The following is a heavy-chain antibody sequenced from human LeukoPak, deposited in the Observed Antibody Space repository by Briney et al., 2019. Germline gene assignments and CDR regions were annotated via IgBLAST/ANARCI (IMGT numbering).Heavy chain of an antibody. J-gene: IGHJ6*02. CDR2: ISYDGSNK. D-gene: IGHD4-17*01. V-gene: IGHV3-30-3*01. CDR1: GFTFRSYA. Sequence: PGGSLRLSCAASGFTFRSYAMHWVRQAPGKGLEWVAVISYDGSNKYYADSVKGRFTISRDNSKNTLYLQMNSLRAEDTAVYYCARETTYGDYALRYYGMDVWGQGTTVTVSS. CDR3: ARETTYGDYALRYYGMDV.